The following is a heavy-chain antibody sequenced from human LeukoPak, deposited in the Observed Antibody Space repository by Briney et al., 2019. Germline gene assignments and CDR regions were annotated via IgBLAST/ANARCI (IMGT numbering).Heavy chain of an antibody. Sequence: PSETLSLTCTVSGGSISSYYWSWIRQPPGKGLEWIGYIYYSGSTNYNPSLKRRVTISVDTSKNQFSLKLSSLTAADTAVYYCARVYSGSYGGVGYYYYYMDVWGKGTTVTISS. CDR2: IYYSGST. J-gene: IGHJ6*03. D-gene: IGHD1-26*01. CDR1: GGSISSYY. V-gene: IGHV4-59*01. CDR3: ARVYSGSYGGVGYYYYYMDV.